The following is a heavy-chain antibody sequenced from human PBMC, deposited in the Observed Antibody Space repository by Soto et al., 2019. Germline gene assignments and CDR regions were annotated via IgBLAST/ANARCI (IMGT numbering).Heavy chain of an antibody. CDR2: ISYDGSNK. CDR1: GFTFSSYA. V-gene: IGHV3-30-3*01. D-gene: IGHD1-26*01. CDR3: ARVGAPSYCYYGMDV. Sequence: GGSLRLSCAASGFTFSSYAMHWVRQAPGKGLEWVAVISYDGSNKYYADSVKGRFTISRDNSKNTLYLQMNSLRAEDTAVYYCARVGAPSYCYYGMDVWGQGTTVTVSS. J-gene: IGHJ6*02.